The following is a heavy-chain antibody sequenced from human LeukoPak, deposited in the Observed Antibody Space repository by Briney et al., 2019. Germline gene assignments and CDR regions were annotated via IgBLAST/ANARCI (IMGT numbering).Heavy chain of an antibody. Sequence: GGSLRLSCAASGFTFISYIMNWVRRAPGKGLEWVSSISTSSSYIYYAHSVKGRFTISRDNAKNSLYLQMNSLRAEDTAMYYCAKDRSAPHMLWNAFDIWGQGTMVTVSS. V-gene: IGHV3-21*01. CDR3: AKDRSAPHMLWNAFDI. D-gene: IGHD2-8*01. J-gene: IGHJ3*02. CDR2: ISTSSSYI. CDR1: GFTFISYI.